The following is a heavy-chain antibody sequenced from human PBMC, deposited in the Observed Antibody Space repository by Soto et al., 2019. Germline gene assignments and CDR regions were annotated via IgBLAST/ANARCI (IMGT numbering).Heavy chain of an antibody. Sequence: GGSLRLSCAASGFTFSSYSMNWVRQAPGKGLEWVSYISSSSSTIYYADSVKGRFTISRDNAKNSLYLQMNSLRAEDTAVYYCARHPERIAHIGWFVPWGQGTLVSVS. D-gene: IGHD6-13*01. J-gene: IGHJ5*02. CDR3: ARHPERIAHIGWFVP. V-gene: IGHV3-48*01. CDR2: ISSSSSTI. CDR1: GFTFSSYS.